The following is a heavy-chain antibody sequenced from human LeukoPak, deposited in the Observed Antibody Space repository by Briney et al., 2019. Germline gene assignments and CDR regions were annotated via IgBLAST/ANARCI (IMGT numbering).Heavy chain of an antibody. CDR2: IRHDGSSK. J-gene: IGHJ4*02. V-gene: IGHV3-30*02. CDR3: AEVASTVTTRYFDY. CDR1: GFTFSSCG. Sequence: GGSLGLSCAASGFTFSSCGMHWVRQAPGKGLEWVAFIRHDGSSKHYGDSVKGRFTISRDNSKNTLYLQMNSLRVEDTAVYYCAEVASTVTTRYFDYWGQGTLVVVSS. D-gene: IGHD4-17*01.